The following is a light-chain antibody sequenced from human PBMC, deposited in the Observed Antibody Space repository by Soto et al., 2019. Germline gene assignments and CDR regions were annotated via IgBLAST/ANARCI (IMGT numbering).Light chain of an antibody. Sequence: IVLTQSPGTLSLSPGDRATLSCRASQSVSSDLAWYQHKPGQAPRLLIYGASTRATGIPARFSGRGSGTEFTLTISRLEPEDFAVYYCQYSGSSPLTFGQGTRLE. CDR1: QSVSSD. V-gene: IGKV3-20*01. CDR2: GAS. CDR3: QYSGSSPLT. J-gene: IGKJ5*01.